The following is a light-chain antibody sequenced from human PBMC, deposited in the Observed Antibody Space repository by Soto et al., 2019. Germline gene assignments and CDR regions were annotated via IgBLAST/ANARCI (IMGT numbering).Light chain of an antibody. J-gene: IGLJ2*01. CDR2: EVS. Sequence: QSALTQPASVSGSPGQSITISCTGTSSDVGSYNLVSWYQQRPGKAPKLMIYEVSKRPSGVSTRFSGSKSGNTASLTISGLQAVDEADYFCSSYTSSNTLIFGGGTKLTVL. CDR1: SSDVGSYNL. V-gene: IGLV2-23*02. CDR3: SSYTSSNTLI.